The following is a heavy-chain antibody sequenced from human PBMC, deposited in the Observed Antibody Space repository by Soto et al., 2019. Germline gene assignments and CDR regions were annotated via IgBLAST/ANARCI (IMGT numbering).Heavy chain of an antibody. CDR1: GYTFTGYY. Sequence: QVPLVQSGAEVKKPGASVKVSCKASGYTFTGYYMHWVRQAPGQGLEWMGWINPNSGGTNYAQKFQGWVTMTRDTSISTAYMELSRLRSDDTAVYYCARASFSLGGDYFDYWGQGTLVTVSS. CDR2: INPNSGGT. CDR3: ARASFSLGGDYFDY. J-gene: IGHJ4*02. V-gene: IGHV1-2*04. D-gene: IGHD3-16*01.